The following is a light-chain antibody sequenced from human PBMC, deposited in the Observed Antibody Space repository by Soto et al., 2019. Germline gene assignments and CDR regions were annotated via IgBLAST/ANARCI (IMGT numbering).Light chain of an antibody. CDR3: QQLNSYPRT. J-gene: IGKJ1*01. V-gene: IGKV1-9*01. Sequence: DIQLTQSPSFLSASVGDRVTITCRASQGVSSNLAWYHQKPGKAPKLLIYAASALQSGVPSRFSGSVSGTEFTLTISSLQPEDFATYYCQQLNSYPRTFGPGTKVEIK. CDR2: AAS. CDR1: QGVSSN.